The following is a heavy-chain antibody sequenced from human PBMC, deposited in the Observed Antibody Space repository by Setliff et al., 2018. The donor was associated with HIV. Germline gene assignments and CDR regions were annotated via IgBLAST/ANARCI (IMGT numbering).Heavy chain of an antibody. CDR1: GGTFRNYA. J-gene: IGHJ1*01. Sequence: SVKVSCKASGGTFRNYAINWVRQAPGQGLEWVGGIIPLTGTANYAQKLQGRVTITADESTSTAYLELSSHISEDTAVYYCARGGLSAGYFDWPENFQHWGQGTLVTVSS. V-gene: IGHV1-69*13. CDR3: ARGGLSAGYFDWPENFQH. CDR2: IIPLTGTA. D-gene: IGHD3-9*01.